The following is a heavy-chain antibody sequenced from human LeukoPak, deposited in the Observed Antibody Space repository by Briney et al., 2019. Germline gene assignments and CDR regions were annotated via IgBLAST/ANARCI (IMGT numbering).Heavy chain of an antibody. Sequence: ASVKVSCKASGYTFTSYDINWVRQAAGQGLEWMGKVDPNTGNTAYSQKFQGRVTMTRSTSITTAYMELSSLRSEDTAVYYCARNYYDSNGLLLWGQGTLVTVSS. CDR1: GYTFTSYD. CDR3: ARNYYDSNGLLL. CDR2: VDPNTGNT. D-gene: IGHD3-22*01. V-gene: IGHV1-8*01. J-gene: IGHJ4*02.